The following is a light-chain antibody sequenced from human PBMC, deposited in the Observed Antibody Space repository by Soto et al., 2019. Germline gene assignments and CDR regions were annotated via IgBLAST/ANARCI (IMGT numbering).Light chain of an antibody. CDR1: QSISSW. CDR2: DAS. CDR3: QQYNSYPIT. J-gene: IGKJ5*01. Sequence: DIQMTQSPSTLSASVGDRVTITCRASQSISSWLAWYQQKPGKAPKLLIYDASSLESGVPSRFSGSGSGTEFTLTISSLQPDDFAPYYCQQYNSYPITVGQGTRLEIK. V-gene: IGKV1-5*01.